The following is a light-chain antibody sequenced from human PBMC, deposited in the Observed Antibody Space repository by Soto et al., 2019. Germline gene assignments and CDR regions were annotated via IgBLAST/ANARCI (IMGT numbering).Light chain of an antibody. CDR1: SSGYNF. CDR3: CSYVGSYTFV. CDR2: DVS. V-gene: IGLV2-11*01. J-gene: IGLJ1*01. Sequence: QSALTQPRSVSGSSGQSVTISCTGISSGYNFVSWYQQHPGKAPKVLIYDVSKRPSGVPDRFSGSKSGNTASLTISGLQAEDEADYYCCSYVGSYTFVFGIGTKVTVL.